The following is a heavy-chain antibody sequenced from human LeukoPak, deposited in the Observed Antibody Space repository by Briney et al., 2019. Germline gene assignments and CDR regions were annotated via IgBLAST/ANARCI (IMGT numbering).Heavy chain of an antibody. CDR3: ARDRGFYYGSGSPNWFDP. CDR1: GGSISSYY. D-gene: IGHD3-10*01. V-gene: IGHV4-4*07. J-gene: IGHJ5*02. Sequence: SETLSLTCTVSGGSISSYYWSWTRQPAGKGLEWIGRIYTSGSTNYNPSLKSRVTMSVDTSKSQFSLKLSSVTAADTAVYYCARDRGFYYGSGSPNWFDPWGQGTLVTVSS. CDR2: IYTSGST.